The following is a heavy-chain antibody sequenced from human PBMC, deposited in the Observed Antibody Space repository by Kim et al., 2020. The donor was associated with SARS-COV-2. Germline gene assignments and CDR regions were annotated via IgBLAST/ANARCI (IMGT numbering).Heavy chain of an antibody. CDR1: GFTFSNAW. CDR2: IKSKTDGGTT. CDR3: TTSSWELHYYYYYGMDV. V-gene: IGHV3-15*01. J-gene: IGHJ6*02. D-gene: IGHD1-26*01. Sequence: GGSLRLSCAASGFTFSNAWMSWVRQAPGKGLEWVGRIKSKTDGGTTDYAAPVKGRFTISRDDSKNTLYLQMNSLKTEDTAVYYCTTSSWELHYYYYYGMDVWGQGTTVTVS.